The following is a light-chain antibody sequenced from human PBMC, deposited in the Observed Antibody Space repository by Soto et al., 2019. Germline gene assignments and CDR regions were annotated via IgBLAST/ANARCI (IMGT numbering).Light chain of an antibody. CDR2: AAS. Sequence: IKMTQSPSSFSASVEDIVTSTFLASEDISSWLAWYQQKPGKAPKLLIYAASNLQSGVPSRFSGSGSGTEFTLTISSLQPEDFATYYCQQYNSYSGTFGQGTKVDI. CDR3: QQYNSYSGT. CDR1: EDISSW. V-gene: IGKV1-12*01. J-gene: IGKJ1*01.